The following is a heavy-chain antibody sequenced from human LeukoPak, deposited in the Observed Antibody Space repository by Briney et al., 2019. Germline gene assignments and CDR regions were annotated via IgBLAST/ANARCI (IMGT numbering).Heavy chain of an antibody. J-gene: IGHJ4*02. CDR1: GFTVSSYY. CDR2: IYTGGGR. V-gene: IGHV3-53*01. D-gene: IGHD5-18*01. CDR3: AKDRSRYSYGFDY. Sequence: GGSLRLSCAASGFTVSSYYMNWVRQAPGKELEWVSVIYTGGGRYYADSVRGRFTISRDTSKNMVFLQMNSLRVEDTAVYYCAKDRSRYSYGFDYWGQGTLVTVSS.